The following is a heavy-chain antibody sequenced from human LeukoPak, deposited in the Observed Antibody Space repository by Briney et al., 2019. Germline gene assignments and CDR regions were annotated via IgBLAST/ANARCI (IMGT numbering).Heavy chain of an antibody. CDR2: INHSGST. J-gene: IGHJ5*02. Sequence: PSETLSLTCAVYGGSFSGYYWSWIRQPPGKGLEWIGEINHSGSTNYNPSLKSRVTISVDTSKNQFSLKLSSVTAADTAVYYCARGLTTVTTGDPWGQGTLVTVSS. CDR3: ARGLTTVTTGDP. CDR1: GGSFSGYY. D-gene: IGHD4-17*01. V-gene: IGHV4-34*01.